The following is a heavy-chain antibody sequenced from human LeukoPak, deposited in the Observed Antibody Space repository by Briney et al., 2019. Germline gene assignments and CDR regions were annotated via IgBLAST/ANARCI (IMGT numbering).Heavy chain of an antibody. Sequence: SETLSLTCTVSGGSISSYYWSWIRQPPGKGLEWIGYIYYSGSTNYNPSLKSRVTISVDTSKNQLSLKLSSVTAADTAVYYCASSRDGYRDMGFDPWGQGTLVTVSS. CDR1: GGSISSYY. D-gene: IGHD5-24*01. V-gene: IGHV4-59*01. J-gene: IGHJ5*02. CDR3: ASSRDGYRDMGFDP. CDR2: IYYSGST.